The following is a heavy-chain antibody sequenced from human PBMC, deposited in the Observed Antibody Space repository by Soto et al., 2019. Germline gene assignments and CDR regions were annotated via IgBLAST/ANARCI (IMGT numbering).Heavy chain of an antibody. CDR3: ASTPMVRGPYYYYYYMDV. V-gene: IGHV3-11*01. D-gene: IGHD3-10*01. CDR2: ISSSGSTI. CDR1: GFTFSDYY. Sequence: PGGSLRLSCAASGFTFSDYYMSWIRQAPGKGLEWVSYISSSGSTIYYADSVKGRFTISRNNAKNSLYLQMNSLRAEDTAVYYCASTPMVRGPYYYYYYMDVWGKGTTVTVSS. J-gene: IGHJ6*03.